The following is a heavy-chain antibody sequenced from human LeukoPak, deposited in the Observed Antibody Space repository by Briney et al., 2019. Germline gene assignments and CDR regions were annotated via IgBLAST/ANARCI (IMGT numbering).Heavy chain of an antibody. J-gene: IGHJ4*02. CDR1: GGSITSTNY. CDR2: VNLQGST. CDR3: AREGGPYRPPDY. Sequence: SETLSLTCGVSGGSITSTNYWTWVRQPPGKGLEWIGEVNLQGSTNYNPSLMGRVAISVDMSENHISLQLTSVTAADTAVYYCAREGGPYRPPDYSGQGTLVTVSS. V-gene: IGHV4-4*02.